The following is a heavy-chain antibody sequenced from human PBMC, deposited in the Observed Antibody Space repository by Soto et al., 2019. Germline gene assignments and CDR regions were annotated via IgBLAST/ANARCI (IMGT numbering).Heavy chain of an antibody. D-gene: IGHD5-18*01. CDR2: IIPIFGTA. V-gene: IGHV1-69*01. Sequence: QVQLVQSGAEVKKPGSSVKVSCKASGGTFSSYAIRWVRQAPGQGLEWMGGIIPIFGTANYAQKFQGRVTITADESTSTAYMELSSLRSEDTAVYYCASGDVDTAMGHYYYYGMDVWGQGTTVTVSS. CDR1: GGTFSSYA. CDR3: ASGDVDTAMGHYYYYGMDV. J-gene: IGHJ6*02.